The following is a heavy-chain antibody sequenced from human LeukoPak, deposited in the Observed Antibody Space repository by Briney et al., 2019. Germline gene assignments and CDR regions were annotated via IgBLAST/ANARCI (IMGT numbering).Heavy chain of an antibody. CDR3: ARVDDLDAFAV. Sequence: GGSLRLSCAASVFTFSSYSMHWVRQAPCKGLEWVAVISDDGSNKYYADSVKGRFTISRDNSKNTLYLQMNSLRAEDTAVYYCARVDDLDAFAVWGQGTMVNVFS. D-gene: IGHD2-2*03. V-gene: IGHV3-30*04. CDR1: VFTFSSYS. CDR2: ISDDGSNK. J-gene: IGHJ3*01.